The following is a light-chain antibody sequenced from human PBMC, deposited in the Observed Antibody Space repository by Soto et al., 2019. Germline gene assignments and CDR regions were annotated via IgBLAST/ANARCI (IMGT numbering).Light chain of an antibody. CDR1: QSVSSY. CDR3: QQRSNWPLT. V-gene: IGKV3-11*01. J-gene: IGKJ3*01. Sequence: EIVLTQSPATLSFSPVERATLSFRASQSVSSYLAWYQQKPGQAPRLLIYDASNRATGIPARFSGSGSGTDFTLTISSLEPEDFAVYYCQQRSNWPLTFGPGTKVDIK. CDR2: DAS.